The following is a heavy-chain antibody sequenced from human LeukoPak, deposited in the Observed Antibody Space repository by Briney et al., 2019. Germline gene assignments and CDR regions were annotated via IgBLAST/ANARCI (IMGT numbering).Heavy chain of an antibody. D-gene: IGHD2-2*01. Sequence: GGSLRLSCAASGFTFSSYWMHWVRQAPGKGLVWVSRINSDGSSTSYADSVKGRFTISRDNAKNTLYLQMNSLRAEDTAVYYCARVSDIVVVPANNWFDPWGQGTLVTVSS. J-gene: IGHJ5*02. V-gene: IGHV3-74*01. CDR2: INSDGSST. CDR1: GFTFSSYW. CDR3: ARVSDIVVVPANNWFDP.